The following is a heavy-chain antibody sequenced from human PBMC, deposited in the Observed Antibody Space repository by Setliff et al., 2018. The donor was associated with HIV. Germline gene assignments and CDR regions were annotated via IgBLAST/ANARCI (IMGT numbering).Heavy chain of an antibody. CDR2: IYTSGST. D-gene: IGHD2-15*01. CDR3: ARASSRLNCSGGSCYRAPYAVDI. Sequence: SETLSLTCTVSGGSISSGSYYWSWIRQPAGKGLEWIGHIYTSGSTNYNPSLKSRVTISVDTSKNQFSLKLSSVTAADTAVYYCARASSRLNCSGGSCYRAPYAVDIWGQGTMVTV. J-gene: IGHJ3*02. V-gene: IGHV4-61*09. CDR1: GGSISSGSYY.